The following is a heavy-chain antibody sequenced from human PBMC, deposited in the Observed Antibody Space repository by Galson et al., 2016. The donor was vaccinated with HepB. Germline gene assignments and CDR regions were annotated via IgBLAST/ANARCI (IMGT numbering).Heavy chain of an antibody. CDR1: GFTFSSFS. V-gene: IGHV3-23*01. D-gene: IGHD6-19*01. J-gene: IGHJ4*02. CDR3: TKGRSGWPHCHDS. Sequence: SLRLSCAASGFTFSSFSMSWVRQAPGKGLEWVSTIRSSAITTYYADSVKGRFTISRDNSRNTLYLQMNSLRAEDTAIYYCTKGRSGWPHCHDSWGQGTLVTVSS. CDR2: IRSSAITT.